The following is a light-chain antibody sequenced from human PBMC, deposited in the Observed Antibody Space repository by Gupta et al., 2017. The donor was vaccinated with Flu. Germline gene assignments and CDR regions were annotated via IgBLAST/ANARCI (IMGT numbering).Light chain of an antibody. CDR1: QTVFYTSTKKNY. CDR3: QQYYVSPFT. Sequence: DIVMTQSPDSLAVSLGERATIHCKSSQTVFYTSTKKNYLAWYQKKSGQPPKLLVYWSSTRESGFPDRFSGSGSGTDFTLTISSLQAEDAAVYFCQQYYVSPFTFGPGAKVEIK. V-gene: IGKV4-1*01. J-gene: IGKJ3*01. CDR2: WSS.